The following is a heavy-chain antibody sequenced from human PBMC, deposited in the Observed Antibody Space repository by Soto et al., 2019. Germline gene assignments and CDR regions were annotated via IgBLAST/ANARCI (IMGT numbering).Heavy chain of an antibody. J-gene: IGHJ3*02. CDR1: GFSLSTSGVG. CDR2: IYWNDDK. CDR3: AHMRSTRVVVVTAPSDAFDI. Sequence: QITLKESGPTLVKPTQTLTLTCTFSGFSLSTSGVGVGWIRQPPGKALEWLALIYWNDDKRYSPSLKSRLTITKDTSKNQVVLTMTNMDPVDTATYYCAHMRSTRVVVVTAPSDAFDIWGQGTMVTVSS. D-gene: IGHD2-21*02. V-gene: IGHV2-5*01.